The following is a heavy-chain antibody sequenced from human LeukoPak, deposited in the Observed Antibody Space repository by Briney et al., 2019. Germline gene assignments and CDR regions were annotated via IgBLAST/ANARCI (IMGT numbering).Heavy chain of an antibody. CDR2: ISGSGTST. CDR1: GFTFSIYA. J-gene: IGHJ4*02. D-gene: IGHD3-3*01. CDR3: AQIPFRSGDYHFDY. V-gene: IGHV3-23*01. Sequence: GGSLRLSCAASGFTFSIYAMSWVRQTPGKGLEWVSTISGSGTSTYYADSVKGRFTVSRDNSKNTLHLQMKSLSATDTAVYYCAQIPFRSGDYHFDYWGQGTLLTVSS.